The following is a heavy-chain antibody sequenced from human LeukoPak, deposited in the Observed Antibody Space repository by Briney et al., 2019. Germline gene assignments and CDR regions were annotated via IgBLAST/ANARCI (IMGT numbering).Heavy chain of an antibody. CDR3: ARGRNYDILTGLNWFDP. D-gene: IGHD3-9*01. CDR2: IYTSGST. V-gene: IGHV4-4*07. CDR1: GGSISSYY. J-gene: IGHJ5*02. Sequence: PSETLSLTCTVSGGSISSYYWSWIRQPAGKGLEWIGRIYTSGSTNYNPSLKSRVTISVDTSKNQFSLKLSSVTAADTAVYYCARGRNYDILTGLNWFDPWGQGTLVTVSS.